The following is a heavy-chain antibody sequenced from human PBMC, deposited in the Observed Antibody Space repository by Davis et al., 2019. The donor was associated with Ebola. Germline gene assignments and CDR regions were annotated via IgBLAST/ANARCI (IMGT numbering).Heavy chain of an antibody. V-gene: IGHV4-59*01. J-gene: IGHJ6*02. Sequence: MPSETLSLTCTVSGCSISSYYWSWIRQPPGTGLEWTGYIYYSGSTNYHPSLKSRDTISVDTSKHQFSLKLSSVTAADTAVYYCARVADYYDSSGYYYYYYYYGMDVWGQGATVTVSS. D-gene: IGHD3-22*01. CDR1: GCSISSYY. CDR2: IYYSGST. CDR3: ARVADYYDSSGYYYYYYYYGMDV.